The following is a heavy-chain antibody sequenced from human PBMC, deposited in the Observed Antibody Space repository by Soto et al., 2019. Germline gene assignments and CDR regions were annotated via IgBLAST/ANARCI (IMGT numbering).Heavy chain of an antibody. V-gene: IGHV3-15*07. CDR3: STFLVGVDYFDY. D-gene: IGHD3-16*01. J-gene: IGHJ4*02. CDR1: GFTFNNAW. CDR2: IKTKTDGGTT. Sequence: EVQLVESGGGLVKPGGSLRLSCAASGFTFNNAWMNWVRQAPGKGLEWVGRIKTKTDGGTTDYAAPVKGRFTISRDDSKNTVYLQMNSLKIEDTAVYYCSTFLVGVDYFDYWGQGTLVTASS.